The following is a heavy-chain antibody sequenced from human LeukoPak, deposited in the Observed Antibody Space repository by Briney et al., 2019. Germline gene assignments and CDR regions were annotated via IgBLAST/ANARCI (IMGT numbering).Heavy chain of an antibody. Sequence: SVKVSCKASGGTFSRYAISWVRQAPGQGREWMGGIIPIFGTANYAQKFQGRVTITTDESTSTAYMELSSLRSEDTAVYYCARDLRTTLDAFDIWGQGTMVTVSS. CDR1: GGTFSRYA. CDR2: IIPIFGTA. CDR3: ARDLRTTLDAFDI. D-gene: IGHD1-1*01. V-gene: IGHV1-69*05. J-gene: IGHJ3*02.